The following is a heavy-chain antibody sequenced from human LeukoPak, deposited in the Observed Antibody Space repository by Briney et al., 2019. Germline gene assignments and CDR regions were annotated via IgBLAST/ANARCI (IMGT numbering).Heavy chain of an antibody. D-gene: IGHD6-13*01. CDR1: GFTFSSYS. CDR3: ARDRHSSSWFPSPNAFDI. V-gene: IGHV3-48*01. CDR2: ISSSSSTI. J-gene: IGHJ3*02. Sequence: GGSLRLSCAASGFTFSSYSMNWVRQAPGKGLEWVSYISSSSSTIYYADSVEGRFTISRDNAKNSLYLQMNSLRAEDTAVYYCARDRHSSSWFPSPNAFDIWGQGTMVTVSS.